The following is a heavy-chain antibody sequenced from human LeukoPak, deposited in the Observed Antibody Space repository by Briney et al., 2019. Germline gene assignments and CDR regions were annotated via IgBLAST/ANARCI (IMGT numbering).Heavy chain of an antibody. J-gene: IGHJ4*02. Sequence: GGSLRLPCAASGFTFSSYAMSWVRQAPGKGLEWVSAISGSGGSTYYADSVKGRFTISRDNSKNTLYLQMNSLRAEDTAVYYCAKDDDIVVVPAAMVDYWGQGTLVTVSS. D-gene: IGHD2-2*01. CDR3: AKDDDIVVVPAAMVDY. CDR1: GFTFSSYA. CDR2: ISGSGGST. V-gene: IGHV3-23*01.